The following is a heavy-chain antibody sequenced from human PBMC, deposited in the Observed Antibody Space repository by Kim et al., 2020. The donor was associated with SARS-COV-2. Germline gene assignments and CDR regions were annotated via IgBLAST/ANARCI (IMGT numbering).Heavy chain of an antibody. CDR3: AGPRDLYWYFDL. J-gene: IGHJ2*01. CDR1: GASLSEYS. Sequence: SETLSLTCTVDGASLSEYSWSWIRQPPGKGLEWIGEVYNRGTTNYNPSLKSRLTISVDTSKNQFSLKLNSVTAADTAIYYCAGPRDLYWYFDLWGRGTLVTVSS. CDR2: VYNRGTT. V-gene: IGHV4-34*01.